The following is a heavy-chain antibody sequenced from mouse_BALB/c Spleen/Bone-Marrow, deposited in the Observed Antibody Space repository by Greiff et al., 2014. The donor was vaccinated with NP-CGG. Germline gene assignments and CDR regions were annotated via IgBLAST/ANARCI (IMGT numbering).Heavy chain of an antibody. D-gene: IGHD1-1*01. Sequence: EVQVVESGGGLVQPGGSLKLSCVASGFTFSSYGMSWVRQTPDKRLELVATINNNGGSTYYPDSVKGQFTISRDSAKNTLYLQMSSLKSEDTAMYYCARVYGWYFDVWGAGTTVTVSS. V-gene: IGHV5-6-3*01. CDR1: GFTFSSYG. CDR3: ARVYGWYFDV. CDR2: INNNGGST. J-gene: IGHJ1*01.